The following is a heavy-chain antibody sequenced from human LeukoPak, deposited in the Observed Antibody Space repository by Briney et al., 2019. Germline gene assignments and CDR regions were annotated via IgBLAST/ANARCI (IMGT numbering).Heavy chain of an antibody. CDR3: ARDRLGSIDY. J-gene: IGHJ4*02. CDR2: ISSDGSDI. Sequence: GGSLRLSCATSGFTFSTFAMHWVRQAPGQGLECVALISSDGSDIDYADSVKGRFTISRDTSKSTVYLQMNILRPDDTAMYYCARDRLGSIDYWGQGTLVTVSS. V-gene: IGHV3-30-3*01. CDR1: GFTFSTFA.